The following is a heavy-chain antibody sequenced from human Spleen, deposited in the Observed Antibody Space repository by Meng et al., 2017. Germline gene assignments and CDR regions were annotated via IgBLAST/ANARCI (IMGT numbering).Heavy chain of an antibody. D-gene: IGHD3-16*01. CDR1: GFSFSNYA. J-gene: IGHJ1*01. Sequence: GESLKISCGASGFSFSNYAMTWVRQAPRKGLEWVSIISASSSMIFYADSVKGRFTISRDNSKNTLYLQLNSLRAEDTAVYYCTNDRLSHWGQGTLVTVSS. CDR3: TNDRLSH. V-gene: IGHV3-23*01. CDR2: ISASSSMI.